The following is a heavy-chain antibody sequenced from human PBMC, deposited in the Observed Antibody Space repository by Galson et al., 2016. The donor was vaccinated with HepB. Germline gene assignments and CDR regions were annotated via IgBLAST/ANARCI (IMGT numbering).Heavy chain of an antibody. CDR2: IHHSGIR. D-gene: IGHD2-15*01. J-gene: IGHJ4*02. V-gene: IGHV4-4*02. CDR1: GVSISSSVW. CDR3: ATRSPQTTQPI. Sequence: SETLSLTCAVSGVSISSSVWWSWVRQPPGKGLEWVGEIHHSGIRNYNSSLKSRVTISVDKSNNQFSLSLNSVTAADTAMYYCATRSPQTTQPIWGQGALVTVS.